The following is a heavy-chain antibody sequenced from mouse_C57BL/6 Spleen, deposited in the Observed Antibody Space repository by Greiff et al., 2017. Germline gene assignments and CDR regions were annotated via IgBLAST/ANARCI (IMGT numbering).Heavy chain of an antibody. CDR1: GYTFTDYE. Sequence: VQLQQSGAELVRPGASVTLSCKASGYTFTDYEMHWVKQTPVHGLEWIGAIDPETGGTAYNQKFKGKDILTADKSSSTAYMELRSLTSEDSAVYYCTRGWYHYYAMDYWGQGTSVTVSS. D-gene: IGHD1-1*02. CDR3: TRGWYHYYAMDY. V-gene: IGHV1-15*01. CDR2: IDPETGGT. J-gene: IGHJ4*01.